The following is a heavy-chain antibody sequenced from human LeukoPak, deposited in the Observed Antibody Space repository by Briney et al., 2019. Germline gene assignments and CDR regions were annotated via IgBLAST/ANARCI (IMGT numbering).Heavy chain of an antibody. CDR1: GGSISTYY. Sequence: SETLSLTCSVSGGSISTYYWSWIRQSAGKGLEWIGRIYKRGSSNYNPSLERRVSMSVDSSKNHFSLNLTSVPAEDTAVYYCARDECPLWSISCHRGFDPWGQGLLVTASS. J-gene: IGHJ5*02. V-gene: IGHV4-4*07. D-gene: IGHD2-2*02. CDR3: ARDECPLWSISCHRGFDP. CDR2: IYKRGSS.